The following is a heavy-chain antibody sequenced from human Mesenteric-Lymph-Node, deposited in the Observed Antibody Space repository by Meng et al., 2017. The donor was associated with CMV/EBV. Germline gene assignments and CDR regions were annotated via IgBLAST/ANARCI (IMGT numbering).Heavy chain of an antibody. J-gene: IGHJ4*02. CDR3: ARASCSGGTCYDPVFYFDY. Sequence: VHLQASGPGLGKPSQTLSPPCTVSGDPISSGNRYWRWIRQPAGKGLEWIGRIYTTGSTSYNPSLKSRVTISVDTSKNQFSLTFRSVTAADTAMYYCARASCSGGTCYDPVFYFDYWGRGTLVTVSS. CDR2: IYTTGST. V-gene: IGHV4-61*02. CDR1: GDPISSGNRY. D-gene: IGHD2-15*01.